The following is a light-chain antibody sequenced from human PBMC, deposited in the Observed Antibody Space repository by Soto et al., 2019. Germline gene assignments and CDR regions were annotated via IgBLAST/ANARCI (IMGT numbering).Light chain of an antibody. CDR3: QQLNSYPPT. Sequence: IQLTQSPSSLSASVGDRVTITCRASQGISSYLAWYQQKPGKAPKLLIYAASTLQSGVSSRFSGSGSGTDFTLTISSLQPEDFATYYCQQLNSYPPTFGGGTKVDIK. CDR2: AAS. V-gene: IGKV1-9*01. J-gene: IGKJ4*01. CDR1: QGISSY.